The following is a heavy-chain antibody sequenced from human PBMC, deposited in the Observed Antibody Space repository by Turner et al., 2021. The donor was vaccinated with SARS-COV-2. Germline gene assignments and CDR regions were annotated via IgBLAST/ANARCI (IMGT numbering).Heavy chain of an antibody. CDR1: GASISSYF. V-gene: IGHV4-59*12. CDR3: ARELTNNWFDP. CDR2: IYYRGRT. D-gene: IGHD3-10*01. Sequence: QVLLQASCPGLVKPSETRSLTCTVSGASISSYFWAWLRQPPGKRLEWIGYIYYRGRTNYNPSLKSRVHISVDTSKNQFSLKLTSVTAADTAVYFCARELTNNWFDPWGQGTLVTVSS. J-gene: IGHJ5*02.